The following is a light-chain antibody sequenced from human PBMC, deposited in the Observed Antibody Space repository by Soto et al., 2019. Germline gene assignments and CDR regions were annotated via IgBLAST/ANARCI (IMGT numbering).Light chain of an antibody. CDR2: DVS. V-gene: IGLV2-14*01. CDR1: SSDVGDYNY. Sequence: QSALTQPASVSGSPGQSITISCTGTSSDVGDYNYVSWYQQHPGKAPKLMIYDVSNRPSGVSNRFSGSKSGNTASLTISGLQAEDAADYYCSSYTSSSTLIVFGGGTQLTVL. CDR3: SSYTSSSTLIV. J-gene: IGLJ2*01.